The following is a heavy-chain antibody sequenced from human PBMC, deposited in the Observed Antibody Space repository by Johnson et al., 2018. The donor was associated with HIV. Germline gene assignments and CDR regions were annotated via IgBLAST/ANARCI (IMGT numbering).Heavy chain of an antibody. CDR2: IGTAGNT. CDR1: GFTFSSYD. V-gene: IGHV3-13*01. CDR3: ARDSRTYNFWSGSEAFDI. J-gene: IGHJ3*02. Sequence: VQLVESGGGVVQPGRSLRLYCAASGFTFSSYDMHWVRQATGKGLEWVSAIGTAGNTYYADSVKGRFTISRDNSKNTLYLKMNRLRAEDTAVYYCARDSRTYNFWSGSEAFDIWGQGTMVTVSS. D-gene: IGHD3-3*01.